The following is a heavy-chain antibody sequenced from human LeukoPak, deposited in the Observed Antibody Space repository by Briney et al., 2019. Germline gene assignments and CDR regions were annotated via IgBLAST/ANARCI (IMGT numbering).Heavy chain of an antibody. D-gene: IGHD4-17*01. Sequence: SETLSLTCTVSGDSISSSGSYWGWIRQPPGKGLEWIASIYYSGSTYYNPSLKSRVTISVDTSKNQFSLKLSSVTAADTAVYYCARVLDYGDYFDYWGQGTLVTVSS. J-gene: IGHJ4*02. CDR3: ARVLDYGDYFDY. CDR2: IYYSGST. CDR1: GDSISSSGSY. V-gene: IGHV4-39*07.